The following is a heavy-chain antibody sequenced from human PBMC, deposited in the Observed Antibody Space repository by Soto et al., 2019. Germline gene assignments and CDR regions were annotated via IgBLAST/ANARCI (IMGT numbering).Heavy chain of an antibody. CDR2: IYSGGTT. CDR3: ARNGDSSDYRGWFDP. J-gene: IGHJ5*02. D-gene: IGHD3-22*01. CDR1: GFTVSSNY. V-gene: IGHV3-66*01. Sequence: EVQLVESGGGLVQPGGSLRLSCAASGFTVSSNYMSWVRQAPGKGLEWVSVIYSGGTTYYADSVKGRFTISRDNSKNTLYLQMNNLRAEDTAVYYWARNGDSSDYRGWFDPWGQGTLVTVSS.